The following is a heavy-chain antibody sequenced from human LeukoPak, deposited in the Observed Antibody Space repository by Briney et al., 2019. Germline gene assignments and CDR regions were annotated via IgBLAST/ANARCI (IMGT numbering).Heavy chain of an antibody. Sequence: GGSLRLSCAASGFTFSSFGMHWVRQAPGKGLEWVAVVSYDGSNKYYADSVKGRFTISRDNSKNTLYLQMNSLRAEDTAVYYCAKDNNFSDSSTYYPTFQHWGQGTLVTVSS. V-gene: IGHV3-30*18. CDR1: GFTFSSFG. CDR3: AKDNNFSDSSTYYPTFQH. CDR2: VSYDGSNK. D-gene: IGHD3-22*01. J-gene: IGHJ1*01.